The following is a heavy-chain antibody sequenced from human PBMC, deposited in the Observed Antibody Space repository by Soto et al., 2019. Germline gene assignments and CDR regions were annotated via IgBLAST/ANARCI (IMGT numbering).Heavy chain of an antibody. Sequence: ASVKVSCKTSGYNFTTYAMLWVRQPPGQRPEWMGWINTGNGNTKYSPKLQGRVTITRDTSASTAYMELSSLKSEDTAVYYCAREPLCGGRCYDNYFDPWGQGTLVTVSS. V-gene: IGHV1-3*04. CDR2: INTGNGNT. CDR1: GYNFTTYA. D-gene: IGHD2-15*01. CDR3: AREPLCGGRCYDNYFDP. J-gene: IGHJ5*02.